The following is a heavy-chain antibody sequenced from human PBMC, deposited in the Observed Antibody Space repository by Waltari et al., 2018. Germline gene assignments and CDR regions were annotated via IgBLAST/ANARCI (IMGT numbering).Heavy chain of an antibody. V-gene: IGHV3-23*03. Sequence: DVHMLGPGGGLVQPGVSRRLSCSAPGFTFRRLVMQSVRQAAGKGLEWVSIIYDGDISQQNADAVKGQFTISRDNSKNTLYLQMNNLRAEDTAVYYCAKEAGVYTENYYYQYMDVCGKGTTVTVSS. CDR3: AKEAGVYTENYYYQYMDV. CDR1: GFTFRRLV. D-gene: IGHD4-4*01. CDR2: IYDGDISQ. J-gene: IGHJ6*03.